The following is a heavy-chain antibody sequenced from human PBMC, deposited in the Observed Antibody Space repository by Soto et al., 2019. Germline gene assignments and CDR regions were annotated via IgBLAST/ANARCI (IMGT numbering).Heavy chain of an antibody. Sequence: ASVKVSCKASVYTFTSYDINWVRRATGQGLEWMGWMNPNSGNTGYAQKFQGRVTMTRNTSISTAYMELSSLRSEDTAVYYCARSVAIFGNHYYYYYYMDVWGKGTTVTVSS. D-gene: IGHD3-3*01. CDR3: ARSVAIFGNHYYYYYYMDV. J-gene: IGHJ6*03. V-gene: IGHV1-8*01. CDR2: MNPNSGNT. CDR1: VYTFTSYD.